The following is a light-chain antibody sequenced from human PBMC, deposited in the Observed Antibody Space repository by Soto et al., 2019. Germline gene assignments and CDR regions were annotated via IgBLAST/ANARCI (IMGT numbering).Light chain of an antibody. CDR3: QQRYSWPPLT. V-gene: IGKV3-11*01. CDR1: QSVSSY. J-gene: IGKJ4*01. Sequence: DIVLTQSPATLSLSPGETATLSCRASQSVSSYLAWYQQKPGQAPRLLIYDTSHRATGIPDRFSGSGSETDFTLTISSLEPEDSAIYYCQQRYSWPPLTFGGGTKVEI. CDR2: DTS.